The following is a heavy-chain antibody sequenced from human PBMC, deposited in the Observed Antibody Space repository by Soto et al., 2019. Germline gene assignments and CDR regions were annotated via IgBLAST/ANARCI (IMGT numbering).Heavy chain of an antibody. Sequence: PGGSLRLSCAASGFTFSSYGMHWVRQAPGKGLEWVAVISYDGSNKYYADSVKGRFTISRDNSKNTLYLQMNSLRAEDTAVYYCARDVGPVVAATRGYFDYWGQGTLVTVSS. CDR2: ISYDGSNK. CDR3: ARDVGPVVAATRGYFDY. D-gene: IGHD2-15*01. J-gene: IGHJ4*02. CDR1: GFTFSSYG. V-gene: IGHV3-30*03.